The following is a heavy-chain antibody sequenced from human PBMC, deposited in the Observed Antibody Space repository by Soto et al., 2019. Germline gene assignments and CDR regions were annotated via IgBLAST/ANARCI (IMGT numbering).Heavy chain of an antibody. D-gene: IGHD3-10*01. CDR2: IYYSGST. Sequence: PSETLSLTCTVSGGSIGGGGYYWSWIRQHPGKGLEWIGYIYYSGSTYYNPSLKGRVTISVDTSKNQFSLKPSSVTAADTAVYYCARDNYGSGSYSYDAFDIWGQGTMVTVS. CDR1: GGSIGGGGYY. J-gene: IGHJ3*02. CDR3: ARDNYGSGSYSYDAFDI. V-gene: IGHV4-31*03.